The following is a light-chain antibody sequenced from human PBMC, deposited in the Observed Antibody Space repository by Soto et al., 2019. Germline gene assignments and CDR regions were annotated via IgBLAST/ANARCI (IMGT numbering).Light chain of an antibody. CDR1: QSVRRN. J-gene: IGKJ4*01. CDR2: GAS. V-gene: IGKV3-15*01. CDR3: QQYNNWLT. Sequence: EIVMTQSPATLSVSPGERATVSCRASQSVRRNLAWYQQKPGQAPRLLIYGASTRSTGIPARLSGSGSGTEFTLTITSLQSEDFAVYYCQQYNNWLTFGGGTKVEIK.